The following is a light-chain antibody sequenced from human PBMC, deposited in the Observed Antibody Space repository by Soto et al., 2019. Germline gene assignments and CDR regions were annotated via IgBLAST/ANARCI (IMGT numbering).Light chain of an antibody. Sequence: DIPMTQSPSSLSASVGDRVTITCRATQGISNYLAWYQQKPGKVPKLLIYTASTLQSGVPSRFSSAGSGTDFTLPISSLQPEDVATYYCQRYISAPFTFGPGTNVDI. CDR1: QGISNY. V-gene: IGKV1-27*01. J-gene: IGKJ3*01. CDR2: TAS. CDR3: QRYISAPFT.